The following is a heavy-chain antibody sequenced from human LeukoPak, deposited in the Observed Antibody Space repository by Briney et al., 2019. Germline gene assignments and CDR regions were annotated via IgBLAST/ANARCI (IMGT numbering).Heavy chain of an antibody. D-gene: IGHD3-10*01. V-gene: IGHV3-7*02. Sequence: GGSLRLSCAASGFNFKKYWMNWVRRAPGKGLEWVANIKYDGSDKNYVDFVKGRFTISRDNAKNSLYLQMNSLRAEDTAVYYCAASGGSGFGWGQGTMVTVSS. CDR3: AASGGSGFG. CDR2: IKYDGSDK. CDR1: GFNFKKYW. J-gene: IGHJ3*01.